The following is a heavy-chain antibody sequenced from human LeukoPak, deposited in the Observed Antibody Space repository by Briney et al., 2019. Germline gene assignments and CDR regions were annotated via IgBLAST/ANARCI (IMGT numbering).Heavy chain of an antibody. V-gene: IGHV3-7*03. CDR1: GSTFSTYW. CDR3: ARGYRYVVY. D-gene: IGHD6-13*01. Sequence: GGSLRLSCAASGSTFSTYWMSWVRQAPGKGLEWVANINQDGSGKDYVDSLKGRFTISRDNTKNSLYLQMNSLRAEDTAVYYCARGYRYVVYWGQGTLVTVSS. CDR2: INQDGSGK. J-gene: IGHJ4*02.